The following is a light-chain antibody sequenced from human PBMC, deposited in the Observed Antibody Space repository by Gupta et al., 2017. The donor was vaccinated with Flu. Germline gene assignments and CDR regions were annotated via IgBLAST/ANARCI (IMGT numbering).Light chain of an antibody. Sequence: EIVLTQSPATLSLSPGERATLSCRASQSVSSYLAWYKQKPGQAPRLLIYDASNRATGIPARFSGSGSGTDFTLTISSREPEDFAVYYCQQRSNWPRLTFGGGTKVEIK. V-gene: IGKV3-11*01. CDR2: DAS. CDR3: QQRSNWPRLT. CDR1: QSVSSY. J-gene: IGKJ4*01.